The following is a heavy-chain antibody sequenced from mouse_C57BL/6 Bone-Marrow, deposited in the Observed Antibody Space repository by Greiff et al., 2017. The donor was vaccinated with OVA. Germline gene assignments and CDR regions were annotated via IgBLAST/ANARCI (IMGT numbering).Heavy chain of an antibody. Sequence: QVQLQQPGAELVRPGSSVKLSCKASGYTFTSYWMDWVKQRPGQGLEWIGNIYPSDSETHYNQKFKDKATLTVDKSSSTAYMQLSSLTSEDSAVYYCARGRIYYYFDYWGQGTTLTVSS. V-gene: IGHV1-61*01. CDR3: ARGRIYYYFDY. CDR2: IYPSDSET. J-gene: IGHJ2*01. D-gene: IGHD2-1*01. CDR1: GYTFTSYW.